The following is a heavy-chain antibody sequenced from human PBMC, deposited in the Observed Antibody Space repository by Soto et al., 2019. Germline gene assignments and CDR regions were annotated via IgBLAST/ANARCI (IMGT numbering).Heavy chain of an antibody. CDR3: ARDVNSGSYYGFLDY. J-gene: IGHJ4*02. D-gene: IGHD1-26*01. CDR1: GFTFSSYG. Sequence: QVQLVESGGGVVQPGRSLRLSCAASGFTFSSYGMHWVRQAPGKGLEWVAVIWYDGSNKYYADSVKGRFTISRDNSKNTLYLQKNRLRAEDTAVYYCARDVNSGSYYGFLDYWGQGTLVTVSS. V-gene: IGHV3-33*01. CDR2: IWYDGSNK.